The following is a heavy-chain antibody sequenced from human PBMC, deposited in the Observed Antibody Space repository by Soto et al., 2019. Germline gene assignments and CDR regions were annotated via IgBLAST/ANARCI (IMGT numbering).Heavy chain of an antibody. CDR1: GFTFSSYA. CDR2: ISGSGGST. CDR3: AKDMGGYCSGGSCYSGTNLGSDY. Sequence: GGSLRLSCAASGFTFSSYAMSWVRQAPGKGLEWVSAISGSGGSTYYADSVKGRFTISRDNSKNTLYLRMNSLRAEDTAVYYCAKDMGGYCSGGSCYSGTNLGSDYWGQGTLVTVSS. J-gene: IGHJ4*02. D-gene: IGHD2-15*01. V-gene: IGHV3-23*01.